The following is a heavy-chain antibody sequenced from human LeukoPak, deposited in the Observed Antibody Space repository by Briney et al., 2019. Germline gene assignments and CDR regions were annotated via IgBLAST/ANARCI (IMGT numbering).Heavy chain of an antibody. Sequence: PSETLSLTCAVYGGSFSGYYWSWIRQPPGKGLEWIGNIYHSGSTYYNPSLKSRVTISVDTSKNQFSLKLSSVTAADTAVYFCTRPYYYDSSDSPDYWGQGTLVTVSS. J-gene: IGHJ4*02. CDR2: IYHSGST. V-gene: IGHV4-34*01. D-gene: IGHD3-22*01. CDR3: TRPYYYDSSDSPDY. CDR1: GGSFSGYY.